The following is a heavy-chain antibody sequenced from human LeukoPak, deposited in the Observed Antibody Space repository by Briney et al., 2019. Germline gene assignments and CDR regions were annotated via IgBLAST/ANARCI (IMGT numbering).Heavy chain of an antibody. CDR1: GGSFSGYY. CDR3: ARHGYSYGYVADWFDP. J-gene: IGHJ5*02. D-gene: IGHD5-18*01. Sequence: PSETLSLTCAVYGGSFSGYYWSWIRQPPGKGLEWIGEINHSGSTNYNPSLKSRVTISVDTSKNQFSLKLSSVTAADTAVYYCARHGYSYGYVADWFDPWGQGTLVTVSS. V-gene: IGHV4-34*01. CDR2: INHSGST.